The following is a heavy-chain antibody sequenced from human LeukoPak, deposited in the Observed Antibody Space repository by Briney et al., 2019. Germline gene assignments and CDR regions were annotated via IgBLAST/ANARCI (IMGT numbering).Heavy chain of an antibody. CDR3: AKGRGVRFRIVATPQGYMDV. D-gene: IGHD5-12*01. Sequence: GGSLRLSCAASGFTFSSYSMNWVRQAPGKGLEWVSYISSSSSTIYYADSVKGRFTISRDNSKNTLYLQMNSLRAEDTAVYYCAKGRGVRFRIVATPQGYMDVWGKGTTVTISS. V-gene: IGHV3-48*01. CDR1: GFTFSSYS. J-gene: IGHJ6*03. CDR2: ISSSSSTI.